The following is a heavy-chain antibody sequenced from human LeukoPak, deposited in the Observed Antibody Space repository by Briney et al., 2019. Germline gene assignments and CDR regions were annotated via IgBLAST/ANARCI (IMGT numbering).Heavy chain of an antibody. Sequence: SCKASGYTFTSYAMSWVRQAPGKGLEWVSAISGSGGSTYYADSVKGRFTISRDNSKNTLYLQMNSLRAEDTAVYYCAKDRQWLVRRGYYFDYWGQGTLVTVSS. J-gene: IGHJ4*02. V-gene: IGHV3-23*01. CDR2: ISGSGGST. CDR3: AKDRQWLVRRGYYFDY. CDR1: GYTFTSYA. D-gene: IGHD6-19*01.